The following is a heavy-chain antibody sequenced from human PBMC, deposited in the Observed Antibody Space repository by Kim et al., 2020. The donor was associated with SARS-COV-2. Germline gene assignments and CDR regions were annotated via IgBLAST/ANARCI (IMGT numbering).Heavy chain of an antibody. D-gene: IGHD3-10*01. J-gene: IGHJ5*02. CDR1: GGSFSGYY. V-gene: IGHV4-34*01. Sequence: SETLSLTCAVYGGSFSGYYWSWIRQPPGKGLEWIGEINHSGSTNYNPSLKSRVTISVDTSKNQFSLKLSSVTAADTAVYYCARGQGYYGSGNWFDPWGQGTLVTVSS. CDR3: ARGQGYYGSGNWFDP. CDR2: INHSGST.